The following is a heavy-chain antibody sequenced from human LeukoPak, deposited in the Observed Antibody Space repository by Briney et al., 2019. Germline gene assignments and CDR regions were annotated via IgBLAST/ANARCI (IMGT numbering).Heavy chain of an antibody. J-gene: IGHJ4*02. D-gene: IGHD6-13*01. CDR3: ARGVRDPLLKRVAAGFSFDY. V-gene: IGHV4-39*07. CDR2: IYFSEST. Sequence: SETLSLTCTVSGGSISSSYYYWGWIRQPPGKGLEWIGSIYFSESTSYNPSLKSRVTIFVETSKNQFSLKLSSVAAADTAVYYCARGVRDPLLKRVAAGFSFDYWGQGTLVTVSS. CDR1: GGSISSSYYY.